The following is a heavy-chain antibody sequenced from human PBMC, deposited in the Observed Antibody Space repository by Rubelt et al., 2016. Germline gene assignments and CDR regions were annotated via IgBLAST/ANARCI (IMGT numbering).Heavy chain of an antibody. D-gene: IGHD6-13*01. CDR2: INHSGTT. V-gene: IGHV4-4*02. Sequence: QVQLQESGPGLVKPSGTLSLTFGVSGGSISSNNWWGWVRQPPGKGLEWIGEINHSGTTNYNPSLKSRVTMSVDTSRKQFSLKLTSVTAADSAVYYCASSWYMVWWGQGTRVTVSS. J-gene: IGHJ4*02. CDR1: GGSISSNNW. CDR3: ASSWYMVW.